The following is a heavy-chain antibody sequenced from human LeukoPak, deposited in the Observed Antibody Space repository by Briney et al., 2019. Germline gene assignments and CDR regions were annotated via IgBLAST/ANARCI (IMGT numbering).Heavy chain of an antibody. Sequence: SSETLSLTCTVSGGSISSSSYYWGWIRQPPGKGLEWIGSIYYSGSTYYNPSLKSRVTISVDTSKNQFSLKLSSVTAADTAVYYCARDEAFFKGSGYQEDYWGQGTLVTVSS. D-gene: IGHD3-3*01. J-gene: IGHJ4*02. CDR1: GGSISSSSYY. V-gene: IGHV4-39*07. CDR2: IYYSGST. CDR3: ARDEAFFKGSGYQEDY.